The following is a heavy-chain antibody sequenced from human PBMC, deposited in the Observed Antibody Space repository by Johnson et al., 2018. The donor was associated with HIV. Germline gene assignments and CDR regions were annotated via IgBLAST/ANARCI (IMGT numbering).Heavy chain of an antibody. J-gene: IGHJ3*02. CDR3: ARDELGEDAFDI. D-gene: IGHD3-16*01. CDR1: GFTFSDYY. Sequence: QVQLVESGGGLVKPGGSLRLSCAASGFTFSDYYMNWVRQAPGKGLEWVAVISYDGSNKYYADSVKGRFTISRDNSKNALHLQMNSLRAEDTAVYYCARDELGEDAFDIWGQGTMVTVSS. CDR2: ISYDGSNK. V-gene: IGHV3-30*14.